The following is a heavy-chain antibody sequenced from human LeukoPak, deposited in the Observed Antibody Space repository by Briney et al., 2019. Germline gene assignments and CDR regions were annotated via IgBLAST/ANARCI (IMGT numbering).Heavy chain of an antibody. D-gene: IGHD2-2*01. V-gene: IGHV1-2*02. CDR3: ARVSVGIYFDY. CDR2: INPNSGGT. CDR1: GYTLTGYY. J-gene: IGHJ4*02. Sequence: GAAVKVSCKASGYTLTGYYMHWLRQAPAQGGAGVGWINPNSGGTNYAEKFQGRVTMTRDTSISTAYMELSRLRSDDTAVYYCARVSVGIYFDYWGQGTLVTVSS.